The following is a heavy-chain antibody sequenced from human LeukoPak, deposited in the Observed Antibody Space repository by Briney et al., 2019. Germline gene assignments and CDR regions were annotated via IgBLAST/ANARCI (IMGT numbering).Heavy chain of an antibody. CDR1: GFTFSSYA. J-gene: IGHJ4*02. V-gene: IGHV3-30*04. Sequence: GSLRLSCAASGFTFSSYAMHWVRQAPGKGLEWVAVISYDGSNKYYADSVKGRFTISRDNSKNTLYLQMNSLRAEDTAVYYCARDSASSGYSPLYYFDYWGQGTLVTVSS. CDR2: ISYDGSNK. D-gene: IGHD3-22*01. CDR3: ARDSASSGYSPLYYFDY.